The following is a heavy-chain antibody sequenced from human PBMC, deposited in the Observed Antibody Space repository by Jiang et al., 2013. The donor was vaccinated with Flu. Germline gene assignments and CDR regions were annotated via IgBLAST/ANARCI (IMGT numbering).Heavy chain of an antibody. D-gene: IGHD3-3*01. CDR1: GGTFSSYA. CDR3: ARVADFWPYYYYMDV. J-gene: IGHJ6*03. Sequence: KASGGTFSSYAISWVRQAPGQGLEWMGGIIPIFGTANYAQKFQGRVTITADESTSTAYMELSSPRSEDTAVYYCARVADFWPYYYYMDVWGKGTTVTVSS. CDR2: IIPIFGTA. V-gene: IGHV1-69*01.